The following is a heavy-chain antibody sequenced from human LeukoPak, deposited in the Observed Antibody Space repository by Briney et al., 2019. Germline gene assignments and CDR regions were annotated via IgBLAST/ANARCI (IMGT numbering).Heavy chain of an antibody. D-gene: IGHD3-3*01. Sequence: GESLKISCKGSGYSFTSYWIGWVRQMPGKGLEWMGIIYPADSDTRYSPSFQGQVTISADKSISTAYLQWSSLKASDTAMYYCARQITIFGVVTHFDYWGQGTLVTVSS. V-gene: IGHV5-51*01. CDR1: GYSFTSYW. CDR2: IYPADSDT. J-gene: IGHJ4*02. CDR3: ARQITIFGVVTHFDY.